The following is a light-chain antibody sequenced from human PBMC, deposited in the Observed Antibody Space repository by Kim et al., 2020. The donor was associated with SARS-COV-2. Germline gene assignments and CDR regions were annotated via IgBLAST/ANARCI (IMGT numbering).Light chain of an antibody. Sequence: DIQMTQSPSTLSASVGDRVTITCRASQGISSWLAWYQQKPGKAPKLLIYKASSLESGVPSRFSGSGSGTEFTLSISSLQPDDFATYYCQQYNSYSRTFVQGTKVDIK. V-gene: IGKV1-5*03. J-gene: IGKJ1*01. CDR1: QGISSW. CDR2: KAS. CDR3: QQYNSYSRT.